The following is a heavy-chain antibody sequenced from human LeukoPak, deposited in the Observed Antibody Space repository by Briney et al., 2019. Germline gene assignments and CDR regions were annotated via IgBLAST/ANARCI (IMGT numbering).Heavy chain of an antibody. J-gene: IGHJ3*02. CDR3: ARQVGVDDAFDI. D-gene: IGHD1-26*01. CDR2: IGTRRTSI. CDR1: GFTFSSYS. Sequence: GGSLRLSCAASGFTFSSYSMNWVRQTPGKGLEWVSSIGTRRTSIYYADSVKGRFTISRDNAKNSLYLQMNSLRAEDTAVYYCARQVGVDDAFDIWGQGTMVTISS. V-gene: IGHV3-21*01.